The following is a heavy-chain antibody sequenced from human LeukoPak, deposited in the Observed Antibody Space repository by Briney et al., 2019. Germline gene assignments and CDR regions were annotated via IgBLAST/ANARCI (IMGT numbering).Heavy chain of an antibody. CDR2: INADSGDT. D-gene: IGHD3-22*01. V-gene: IGHV1-3*01. J-gene: IGHJ4*02. CDR3: ARDYYDSSGYDF. Sequence: GASVKVSCKASGYTFTSYAMHWVRQAPGQRLEWMGWINADSGDTKSSQKFQGRVTITRDTSASTAYMELSSLRSEDTAVYYCARDYYDSSGYDFWGQGTLVTVSS. CDR1: GYTFTSYA.